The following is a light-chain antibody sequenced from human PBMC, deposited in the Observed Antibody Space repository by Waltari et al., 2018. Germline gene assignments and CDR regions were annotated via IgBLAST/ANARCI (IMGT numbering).Light chain of an antibody. CDR2: KAS. J-gene: IGKJ4*01. V-gene: IGKV1-5*03. Sequence: DIQMTQSPSTLSASAGDRITITCRTSQSVKNNLAWYQQKPGKAPKVLIHKASRLEGGVPSRFSGSGYGTEFTLTISSLQPDDFATYYCQEYDSLPVTFGGGTRVEIK. CDR3: QEYDSLPVT. CDR1: QSVKNN.